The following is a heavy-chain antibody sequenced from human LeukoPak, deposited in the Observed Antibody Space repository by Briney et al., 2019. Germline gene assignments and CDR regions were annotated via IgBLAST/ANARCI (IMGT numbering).Heavy chain of an antibody. V-gene: IGHV3-30*02. Sequence: GGSLRLSCAASGFTFSNYGMHWVRQVPGKGLEWVAFIRYDGSNKYYADSVKGRFTISRDNSKNTLYVQMNSLRAEDTAVYYCAKDRTLFLEFLPPDFDYWGQGILVTVSS. D-gene: IGHD3-3*01. CDR1: GFTFSNYG. J-gene: IGHJ4*01. CDR2: IRYDGSNK. CDR3: AKDRTLFLEFLPPDFDY.